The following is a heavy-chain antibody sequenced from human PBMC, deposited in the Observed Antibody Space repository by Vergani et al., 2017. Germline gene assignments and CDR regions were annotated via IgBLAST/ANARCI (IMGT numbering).Heavy chain of an antibody. CDR1: EGTFSSYA. D-gene: IGHD2-2*01. CDR3: ARDSPPDIVXVPAAPYYYYGMDV. V-gene: IGHV1-69*13. Sequence: QVQLVQSGAEVKKPGSSVKVSCKASEGTFSSYAISWVRQAPGQGLEWMGRIIPIFGTANYAQKFQGRVTITADESTSTAYMELSSLRSEDTAVYYCARDSPPDIVXVPAAPYYYYGMDVWGQGTTVTVSS. CDR2: IIPIFGTA. J-gene: IGHJ6*02.